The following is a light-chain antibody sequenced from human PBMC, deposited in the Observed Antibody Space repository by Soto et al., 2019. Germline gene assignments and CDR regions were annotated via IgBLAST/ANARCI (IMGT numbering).Light chain of an antibody. CDR3: CSYTTSSTVV. CDR1: SSDVGAYNY. J-gene: IGLJ2*01. CDR2: DVS. Sequence: QSALTQPASVSGSPGQSITISCTGTSSDVGAYNYVSWYQQYPGKAPKVIIYDVSNRPPGVSNRFSGSKSGNTASLTISGLQAEDEADYYCCSYTTSSTVVFGGGTKLTVL. V-gene: IGLV2-14*01.